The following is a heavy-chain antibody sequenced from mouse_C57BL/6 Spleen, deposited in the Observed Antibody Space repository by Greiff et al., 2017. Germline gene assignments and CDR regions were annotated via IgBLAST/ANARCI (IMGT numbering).Heavy chain of an antibody. J-gene: IGHJ3*01. CDR3: ARPYYYGSPSWFAY. CDR2: ISSGSSTV. D-gene: IGHD1-1*01. Sequence: EVKVVESGGGLVKPGGSLKLSCAASGFTFSDYGMHWVRQAPEKGLEWVAYISSGSSTVYYADTVKGRFTISRDNAKNTLFLQMTSLRSEDTAMYYCARPYYYGSPSWFAYWGQGTLVTVSA. CDR1: GFTFSDYG. V-gene: IGHV5-17*01.